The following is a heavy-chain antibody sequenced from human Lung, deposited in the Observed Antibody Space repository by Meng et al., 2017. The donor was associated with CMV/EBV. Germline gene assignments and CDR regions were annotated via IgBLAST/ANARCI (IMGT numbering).Heavy chain of an antibody. CDR3: ARDQSLRVWFDL. CDR2: INPSGGAT. Sequence: ASXXVSXKASGYPFTNYYLHWVRQAPGQGFEWMGLINPSGGATDYAQKFQGRVTMTTDTSASTVYMELRSLTSEDTALYYCARDQSLRVWFDLWGQGTLVTVSS. V-gene: IGHV1-46*01. J-gene: IGHJ5*02. CDR1: GYPFTNYY.